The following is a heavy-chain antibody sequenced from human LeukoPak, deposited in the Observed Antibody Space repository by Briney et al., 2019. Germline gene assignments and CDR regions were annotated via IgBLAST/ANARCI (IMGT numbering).Heavy chain of an antibody. D-gene: IGHD3-22*01. Sequence: PGGSLRLSCAASGFTFSSYSLNWVRQAPGKGLEWVSSIIISSSYIYYADSVKGRFTICRDIPKNSLYLQMNSLRAEDTAVYYCARGYDYYDSSGYHDYWGQGTLVTVSS. CDR2: IIISSSYI. CDR1: GFTFSSYS. J-gene: IGHJ4*02. CDR3: ARGYDYYDSSGYHDY. V-gene: IGHV3-21*01.